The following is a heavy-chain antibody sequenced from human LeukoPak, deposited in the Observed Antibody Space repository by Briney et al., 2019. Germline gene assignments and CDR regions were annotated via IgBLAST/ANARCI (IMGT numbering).Heavy chain of an antibody. Sequence: PGGPLRLSCAASGFTFSSYWMSWVRQAPGKGLEWVANIKQDGSEKYYVDSVKGRFTISRDNAKNSLYLQMNSLRAEDTAVYYCARDRSEYYDILTGYSDENPFDHWGQGTLVTVSS. CDR3: ARDRSEYYDILTGYSDENPFDH. CDR2: IKQDGSEK. V-gene: IGHV3-7*01. CDR1: GFTFSSYW. J-gene: IGHJ5*02. D-gene: IGHD3-9*01.